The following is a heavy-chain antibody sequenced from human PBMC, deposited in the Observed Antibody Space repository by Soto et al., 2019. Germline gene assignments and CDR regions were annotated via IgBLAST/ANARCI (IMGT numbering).Heavy chain of an antibody. Sequence: GGSLRLSFAASGFTFSNAWMNWVRQAPGKGLEWVGRIKSKTDGGTTDYAAPVKGRFTISRDDSKNTLYLQMNSLKTEDTAVYYCTTGYCSSTSCYSDAFDIWGQGTMVTVSS. J-gene: IGHJ3*02. CDR1: GFTFSNAW. CDR2: IKSKTDGGTT. CDR3: TTGYCSSTSCYSDAFDI. D-gene: IGHD2-2*01. V-gene: IGHV3-15*07.